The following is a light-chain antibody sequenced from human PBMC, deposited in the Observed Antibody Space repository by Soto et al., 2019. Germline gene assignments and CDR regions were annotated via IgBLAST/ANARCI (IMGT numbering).Light chain of an antibody. V-gene: IGKV3-20*01. CDR3: QQYGSSPIT. CDR1: QSVNTNY. CDR2: GAS. J-gene: IGKJ5*01. Sequence: EIVMTQSPATLSLSPGERATLSCRASQSVNTNYLAWYQQKSGQAPRLLIYGASSRDTGIPDRFSGSGSGTDFTLTISRLEPEDFAAYFCQQYGSSPITFGQGTRLEIK.